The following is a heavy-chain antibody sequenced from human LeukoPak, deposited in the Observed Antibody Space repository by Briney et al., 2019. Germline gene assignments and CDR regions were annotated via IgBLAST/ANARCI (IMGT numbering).Heavy chain of an antibody. D-gene: IGHD2-2*01. CDR1: GGSFSGYY. J-gene: IGHJ6*02. CDR2: INHSGST. CDR3: ARVRCSTSCYESGYYYYGMDV. Sequence: SETLSLTCAVYGGSFSGYYWSWIRQPPGKGLEWIGEINHSGSTNYNPSLKSRVTISVDTSKNQFSLKLSSVTAADTAVYYCARVRCSTSCYESGYYYYGMDVWGQGTTVTVSS. V-gene: IGHV4-34*01.